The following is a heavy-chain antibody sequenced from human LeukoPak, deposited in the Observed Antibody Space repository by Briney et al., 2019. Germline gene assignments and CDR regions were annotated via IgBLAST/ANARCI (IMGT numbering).Heavy chain of an antibody. J-gene: IGHJ4*02. V-gene: IGHV3-7*01. CDR1: GFTFSSYW. CDR3: AREYYDILTGYIAYTY. Sequence: PGGSLRLSCAASGFTFSSYWMSWVRQAPGKGLEWVANIKQDGSEKYYVDSVKGRFTISRDNAKSSLYLQMNSLRAEDTAVYYCAREYYDILTGYIAYTYWGQGTLVTVSS. CDR2: IKQDGSEK. D-gene: IGHD3-9*01.